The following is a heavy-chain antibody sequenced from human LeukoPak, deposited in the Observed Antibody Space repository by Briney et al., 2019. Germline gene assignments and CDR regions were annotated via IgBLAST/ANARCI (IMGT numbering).Heavy chain of an antibody. CDR2: IYYSGST. Sequence: SETLSLTCTVSGGSVSSGSYHWSWIRQPPGKPLEWIGYIYYSGSTTYNPSLKSRVTISVDTSKNQFSLKLSSVTAADTAVYYWARGQYGSGWVVGDYWGQGTLVTVSA. CDR3: ARGQYGSGWVVGDY. V-gene: IGHV4-61*01. CDR1: GGSVSSGSYH. D-gene: IGHD6-19*01. J-gene: IGHJ4*02.